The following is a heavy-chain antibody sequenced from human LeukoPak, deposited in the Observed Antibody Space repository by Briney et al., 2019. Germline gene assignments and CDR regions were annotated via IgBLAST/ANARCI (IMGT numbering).Heavy chain of an antibody. Sequence: GRSLRLSCAASGFTFGRYGMHWVSQPPGQGLEWVAFIWYDGSHKDYADSVKGRFTISGDNSKNTLFLQMNSLRAEDTAVYFCARGRGDCSTTSCYIDYWGQGTLVTVSS. D-gene: IGHD2-2*01. CDR3: ARGRGDCSTTSCYIDY. V-gene: IGHV3-33*01. CDR1: GFTFGRYG. CDR2: IWYDGSHK. J-gene: IGHJ4*02.